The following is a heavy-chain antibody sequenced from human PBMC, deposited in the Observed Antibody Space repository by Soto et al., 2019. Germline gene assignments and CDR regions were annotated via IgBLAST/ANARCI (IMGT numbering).Heavy chain of an antibody. CDR1: GFTFSSYS. J-gene: IGHJ3*02. CDR3: ARDWSGERAFDI. Sequence: GGSLRLSCAASGFTFSSYSMNWVRQAPGKGLEWVSSISSSSSYIYYADSVKGRFTISRDNAKNSLYLQMNSLRAEDTAVYYCARDWSGERAFDIWGQGTMVTVSS. D-gene: IGHD3-3*01. V-gene: IGHV3-21*01. CDR2: ISSSSSYI.